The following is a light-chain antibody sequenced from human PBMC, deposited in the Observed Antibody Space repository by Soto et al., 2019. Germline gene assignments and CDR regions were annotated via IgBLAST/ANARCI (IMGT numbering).Light chain of an antibody. Sequence: DIKITQSPSTLPASVGDRVTITCRASQSISNWLAWYHQKAGKAPTLLIYKASNLESGVPSRFSGSGAGTEFTLTISSLQSEDIETYYCHQYHSLPLTFGGGTKVDIK. CDR2: KAS. CDR3: HQYHSLPLT. J-gene: IGKJ4*01. V-gene: IGKV1-5*03. CDR1: QSISNW.